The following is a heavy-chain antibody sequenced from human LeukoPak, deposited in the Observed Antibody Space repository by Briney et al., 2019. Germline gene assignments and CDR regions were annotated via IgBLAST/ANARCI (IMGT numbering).Heavy chain of an antibody. CDR2: IKQDGSEK. CDR1: GFTFSSYW. J-gene: IGHJ6*03. Sequence: PGGSLRLSCAASGFTFSSYWMSWVRQAPGKGLEWVANIKQDGSEKYYVDSVKGRFTVSRDNAKNSLYLQMNSLRAEDTAVYYCAREIDQVLSGYYYYYMDVWGKGTTVTVSS. CDR3: AREIDQVLSGYYYYYMDV. V-gene: IGHV3-7*01. D-gene: IGHD2-2*01.